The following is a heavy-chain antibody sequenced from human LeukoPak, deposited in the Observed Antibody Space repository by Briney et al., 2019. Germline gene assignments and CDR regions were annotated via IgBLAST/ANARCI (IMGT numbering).Heavy chain of an antibody. Sequence: GGSLRLSCVASGFTFDDHGMSWVRQVPGGGVEWVSGINRNGGSTGYADSVRGRFTISRDNAKSSLYLQMNRLRGEDTAMYYCAAGYFDWHYWGQGILVTVSS. CDR2: INRNGGST. V-gene: IGHV3-20*04. J-gene: IGHJ4*02. D-gene: IGHD3-9*01. CDR1: GFTFDDHG. CDR3: AAGYFDWHY.